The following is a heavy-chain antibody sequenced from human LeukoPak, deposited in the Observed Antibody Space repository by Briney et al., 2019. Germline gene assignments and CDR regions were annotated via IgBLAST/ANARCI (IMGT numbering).Heavy chain of an antibody. CDR1: GGTFSIYA. J-gene: IGHJ4*02. Sequence: SVKVSCKASGGTFSIYAISWVRQAPGQGLEWMGGIIPIFGTANYAQKFQGRVTITADESTSTAYMELSSLRSEDTAVYYCARDRGSSGWLYYFDYWGQGTLVTVSS. CDR2: IIPIFGTA. CDR3: ARDRGSSGWLYYFDY. V-gene: IGHV1-69*13. D-gene: IGHD6-19*01.